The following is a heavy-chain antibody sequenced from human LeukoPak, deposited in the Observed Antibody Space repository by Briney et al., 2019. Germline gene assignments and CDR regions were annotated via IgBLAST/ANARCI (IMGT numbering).Heavy chain of an antibody. Sequence: PSQTLSLTCTVSGGSISSGGYYWSWIRQHPGKGLEWIGYIYYSGSTYYNSSLKSRVTISVDTSKNQFSLKLSSVTAADTAVYYCARDEYSYGLRGYDAFDIWGQGTMVTVSS. CDR3: ARDEYSYGLRGYDAFDI. CDR1: GGSISSGGYY. J-gene: IGHJ3*02. V-gene: IGHV4-31*03. D-gene: IGHD5-18*01. CDR2: IYYSGST.